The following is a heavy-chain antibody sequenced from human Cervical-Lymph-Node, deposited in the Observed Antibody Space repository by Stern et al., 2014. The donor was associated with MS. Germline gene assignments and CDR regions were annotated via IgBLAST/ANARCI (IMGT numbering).Heavy chain of an antibody. D-gene: IGHD2/OR15-2a*01. CDR3: ARSVIPRAYYGMDV. CDR1: GYTFSSYW. CDR2: SYPGGSET. V-gene: IGHV5-51*01. Sequence: VQLGQSGAEVKKPGESLKISCKGFGYTFSSYWIGWGRQMPGRGLEGMGISYPGGSETRYSPSFQALAPIPADTSISTAYLQWSSLKASDTAIYYCARSVIPRAYYGMDVWGQGTTVTVSS. J-gene: IGHJ6*02.